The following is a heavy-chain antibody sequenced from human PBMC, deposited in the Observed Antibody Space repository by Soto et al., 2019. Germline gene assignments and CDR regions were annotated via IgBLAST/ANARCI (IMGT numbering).Heavy chain of an antibody. CDR3: AKTPHYDSSGYYDY. J-gene: IGHJ4*02. Sequence: EVQLLESGGGLVQPGGSLRLSCAASGFTFSSYAMSWVRQATGKGLEWVSAISGSGGSTYYADSVKGRFTISRDNSKNTLYLQMNGLRAEDTAVYYCAKTPHYDSSGYYDYWGQGTLVTVSS. V-gene: IGHV3-23*01. CDR1: GFTFSSYA. D-gene: IGHD3-22*01. CDR2: ISGSGGST.